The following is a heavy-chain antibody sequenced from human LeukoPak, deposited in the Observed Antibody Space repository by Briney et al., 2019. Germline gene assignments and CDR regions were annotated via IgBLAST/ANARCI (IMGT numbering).Heavy chain of an antibody. J-gene: IGHJ5*02. CDR3: ARSMMVETSWFDP. Sequence: GGSLRLSCAASGFTFSSYGMHWVRQAPGKGLEWVAVIWYDGSNKYYADSVKGRFTISRDNSKNTLYLQMNSLRAEDTAVYYCARSMMVETSWFDPWGQGTLVTVSS. V-gene: IGHV3-33*01. CDR1: GFTFSSYG. CDR2: IWYDGSNK. D-gene: IGHD3-22*01.